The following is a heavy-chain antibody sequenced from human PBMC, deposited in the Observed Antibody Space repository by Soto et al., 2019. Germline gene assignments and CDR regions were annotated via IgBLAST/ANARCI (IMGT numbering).Heavy chain of an antibody. V-gene: IGHV3-30*18. Sequence: SLKISCAASGFTFSSYGMHWVRQAPGKGLEWVAVISYDGSNKYYADSVKGRFTISRDNSKNTLYLQMNSLRAEDTAVYYCAKEGYSYACMDVWGQGTTVTVSS. CDR1: GFTFSSYG. CDR3: AKEGYSYACMDV. J-gene: IGHJ6*02. CDR2: ISYDGSNK. D-gene: IGHD5-18*01.